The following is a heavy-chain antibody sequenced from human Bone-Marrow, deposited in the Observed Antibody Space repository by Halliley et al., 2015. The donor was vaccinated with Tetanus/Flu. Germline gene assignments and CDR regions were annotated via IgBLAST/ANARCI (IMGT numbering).Heavy chain of an antibody. J-gene: IGHJ4*02. CDR2: IYWDDDK. Sequence: WLSLIYWDDDKRYSPSLKSRLDISKDTSKNQVVLTVTNMDPVDAATYYCARAVQLEGYQFDFWGQGTLVTVSS. V-gene: IGHV2-5*02. D-gene: IGHD6-19*01. CDR3: ARAVQLEGYQFDF.